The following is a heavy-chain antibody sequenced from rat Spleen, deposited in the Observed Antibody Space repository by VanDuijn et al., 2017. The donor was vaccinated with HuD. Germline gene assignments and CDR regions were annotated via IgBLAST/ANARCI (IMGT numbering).Heavy chain of an antibody. Sequence: EVQLVESGGGLVQPGRSLKLSCAASGFTFSDYNMAWVRQAPKKGLEWVATLSYDGSSTFYRDSVRGRFTISRDNAKSTLYLQMDSLRSEDTATYYCARHDYSAPFDYWGQGVMVTVSS. CDR2: LSYDGSST. J-gene: IGHJ2*01. CDR3: ARHDYSAPFDY. CDR1: GFTFSDYN. D-gene: IGHD1-1*01. V-gene: IGHV5-7*01.